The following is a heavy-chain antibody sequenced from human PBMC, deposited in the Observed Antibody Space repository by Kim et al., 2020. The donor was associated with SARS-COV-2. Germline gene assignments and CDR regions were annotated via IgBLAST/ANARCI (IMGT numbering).Heavy chain of an antibody. D-gene: IGHD1-26*01. CDR2: IYSIGTI. J-gene: IGHJ4*02. CDR3: ARWDGRSYDY. V-gene: IGHV3-53*01. CDR1: GFTVSSNY. Sequence: GGSLRLSCAVSGFTVSSNYMSWVRQAPGKGLEWVSIIYSIGTIYYDDSVEGRFTISRDNSKNTLYLQMNSLRAEDTAVYYCARWDGRSYDYWGEGTQVTV.